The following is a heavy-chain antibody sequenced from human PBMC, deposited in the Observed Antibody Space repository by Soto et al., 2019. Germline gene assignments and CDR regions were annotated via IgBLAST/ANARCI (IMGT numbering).Heavy chain of an antibody. CDR3: ARGLDIVVVPAAMDYYYGMDV. V-gene: IGHV4-30-4*01. D-gene: IGHD2-2*03. Sequence: QVQLQESGPGLVKPSQTLSLTCTVSGGSISSGDYYWSWIRQSPGKGLEWIGYIYYSGSTYYNPSLKSRVTISVDTSKNQFSLKLSSVTAADPAVYYCARGLDIVVVPAAMDYYYGMDVWGQGTTVTVSS. J-gene: IGHJ6*02. CDR1: GGSISSGDYY. CDR2: IYYSGST.